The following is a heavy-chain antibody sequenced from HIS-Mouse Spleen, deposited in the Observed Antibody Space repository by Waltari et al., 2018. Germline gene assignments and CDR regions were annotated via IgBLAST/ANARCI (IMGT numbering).Heavy chain of an antibody. CDR1: GGSISSSSYY. V-gene: IGHV4-39*07. CDR2: IYYSGST. CDR3: AREIPYSSSWYDWYFDL. J-gene: IGHJ2*01. D-gene: IGHD6-13*01. Sequence: QLQLQESGPGLVKPSETLSLTCTVSGGSISSSSYYWEWIGSIYYSGSTYYNPSLKSRVTISVDTSKNQFSLKLSSVTAADTAVYYCAREIPYSSSWYDWYFDLWGRGTLVTVSS.